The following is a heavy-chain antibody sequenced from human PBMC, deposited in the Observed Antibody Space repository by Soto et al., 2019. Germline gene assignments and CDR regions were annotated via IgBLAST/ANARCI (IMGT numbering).Heavy chain of an antibody. V-gene: IGHV4-59*01. CDR1: GGSITTYQ. CDR2: GYSGFT. Sequence: QVQLQESGPGLVKPSETLSLTCTVSGGSITTYQWSWIRQPPGKGLEWIGGYSGFTDYNPSLESRAPISADQPKNQFSLTLRSVTAADTAVYYCARDYGDYSFFFDYWGQGALVTVSS. J-gene: IGHJ4*02. D-gene: IGHD4-17*01. CDR3: ARDYGDYSFFFDY.